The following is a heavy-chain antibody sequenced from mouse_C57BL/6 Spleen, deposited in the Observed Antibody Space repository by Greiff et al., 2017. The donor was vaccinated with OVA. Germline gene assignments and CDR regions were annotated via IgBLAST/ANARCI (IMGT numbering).Heavy chain of an antibody. CDR3: ADYYGSSSYYAMDY. V-gene: IGHV1-78*01. D-gene: IGHD1-1*01. CDR1: GYTFTDHT. Sequence: QLQQSDAELVKPGASVKISCKVSGYTFTDHTIHWMKQRPEQGLEWIGYIYPRDGSTKYNEKFKGKATLTADKSSSTAYMQLNSLTSEDSAVYFCADYYGSSSYYAMDYWGQGTSVTVSS. CDR2: IYPRDGST. J-gene: IGHJ4*01.